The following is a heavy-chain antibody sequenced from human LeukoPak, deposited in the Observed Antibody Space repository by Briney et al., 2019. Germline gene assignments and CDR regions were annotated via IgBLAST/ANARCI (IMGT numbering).Heavy chain of an antibody. Sequence: ASVKVCCKASGYTFTGYYMHWVPQAPGQGLEWMGWINPNSGGTNYAQKFQGWVTMTRDTSISTAYMELSRLRSDDTAVYYCARSGLAAAGTFDYWGQGTLVTVSS. CDR2: INPNSGGT. V-gene: IGHV1-2*04. D-gene: IGHD6-13*01. CDR3: ARSGLAAAGTFDY. J-gene: IGHJ4*02. CDR1: GYTFTGYY.